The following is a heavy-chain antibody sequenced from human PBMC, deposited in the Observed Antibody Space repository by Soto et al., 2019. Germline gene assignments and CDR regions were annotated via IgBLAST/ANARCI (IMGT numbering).Heavy chain of an antibody. CDR3: ARDAAFWSGRNLNWFDS. CDR2: INTYKGDT. V-gene: IGHV1-18*04. CDR1: GYTFRNYA. Sequence: QVHLVQSGAEVKEPGASVKVSCKASGYTFRNYAITWVRQAPGQGLEWMGWINTYKGDTNYAHKFQGRVTMTTDTSTSTDYMELRSLRSDDTAIYYCARDAAFWSGRNLNWFDSWGQGTLVTVSS. J-gene: IGHJ5*01. D-gene: IGHD3-3*01.